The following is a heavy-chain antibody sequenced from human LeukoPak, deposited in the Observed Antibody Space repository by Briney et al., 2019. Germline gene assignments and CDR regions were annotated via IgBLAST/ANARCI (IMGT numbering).Heavy chain of an antibody. J-gene: IGHJ4*02. CDR2: ISPSGGST. Sequence: ASVKVSCKAFGYTFTSNYMHWVRQAPGQGPEWMGVISPSGGSTTYAQKFQGRVTLTRDMSTSTDYLELSSLRSDDTAVYYCAAPGRYYYGSGSYYYAYWGQGTLVTVSS. CDR1: GYTFTSNY. CDR3: AAPGRYYYGSGSYYYAY. V-gene: IGHV1-46*01. D-gene: IGHD3-10*01.